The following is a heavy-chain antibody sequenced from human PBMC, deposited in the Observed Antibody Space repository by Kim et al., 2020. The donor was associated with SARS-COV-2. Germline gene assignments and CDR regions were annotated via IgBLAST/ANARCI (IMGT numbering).Heavy chain of an antibody. CDR2: TYYRSKWYN. D-gene: IGHD2-8*02. J-gene: IGHJ6*03. CDR1: GDSVSSNSAA. CDR3: ARDRGRYCTGGVCPDDYYYYMDV. V-gene: IGHV6-1*01. Sequence: SQTLSLTCAISGDSVSSNSAAWNWIRQSPSRGLEWLGRTYYRSKWYNDYAVSVKSRITINPDTSKNQFSLQLNSVTPEDTAVYYCARDRGRYCTGGVCPDDYYYYMDVWGKGTTVTVSS.